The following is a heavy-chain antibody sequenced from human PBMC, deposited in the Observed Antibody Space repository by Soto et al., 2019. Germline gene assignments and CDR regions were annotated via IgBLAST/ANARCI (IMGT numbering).Heavy chain of an antibody. CDR1: GYNFTTFW. CDR3: ARLGFPGAIYFDS. V-gene: IGHV5-51*01. CDR2: IYPGDSET. Sequence: LKISCKGSGYNFTTFWIGWVRQVPGKGLEWMGIIYPGDSETKYSPDFEGQVTISADRSTNTAYLQWRSLRASDTAMYYCARLGFPGAIYFDSWGLGTLVTVSS. J-gene: IGHJ4*02.